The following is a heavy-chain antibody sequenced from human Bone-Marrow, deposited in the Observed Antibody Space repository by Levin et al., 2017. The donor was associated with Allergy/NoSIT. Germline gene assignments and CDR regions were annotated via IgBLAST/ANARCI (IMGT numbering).Heavy chain of an antibody. CDR1: GFSLSPSGVG. Sequence: SGPTLVKPTQTLTLTCSFSGFSLSPSGVGVGWIRQPPGKALEWLALIYWDDDKRYSPPLKSRLTITKDTSKNQVVLTVTNMDPVDTATYYCAQTVARGGRVYWGQGTLVTVSS. D-gene: IGHD4-17*01. J-gene: IGHJ4*02. CDR3: AQTVARGGRVY. CDR2: IYWDDDK. V-gene: IGHV2-5*02.